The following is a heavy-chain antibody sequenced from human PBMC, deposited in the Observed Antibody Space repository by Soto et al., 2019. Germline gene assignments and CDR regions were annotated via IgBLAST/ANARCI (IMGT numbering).Heavy chain of an antibody. V-gene: IGHV3-21*04. J-gene: IGHJ4*02. CDR1: GLNFEKCS. CDR3: ATDTGDIEVVPATT. CDR2: ISPSSTYI. D-gene: IGHD2-15*01. Sequence: XVSLRLSCAASGLNFEKCSMNWVRQPPGKGPEWLASISPSSTYIRYADSVKGRFTISRDNARNSLSLQMMNLRADDTAIYYCATDTGDIEVVPATTWGQGTLVTVSS.